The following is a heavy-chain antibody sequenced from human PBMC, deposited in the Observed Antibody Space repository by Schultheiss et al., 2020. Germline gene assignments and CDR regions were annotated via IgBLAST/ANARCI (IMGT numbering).Heavy chain of an antibody. CDR2: IYYGGST. D-gene: IGHD3-10*01. CDR3: ARTGGTMVRGVMDY. J-gene: IGHJ4*02. Sequence: SETLSLTCTVSGGSISSYYWGWIRQPPGKGLEWIGSIYYGGSTYYNPSLNSRLTISVDTSKSQFSLKLSSVTAADTAVYYCARTGGTMVRGVMDYWGQGTLVTVSS. V-gene: IGHV4-39*01. CDR1: GGSISSYY.